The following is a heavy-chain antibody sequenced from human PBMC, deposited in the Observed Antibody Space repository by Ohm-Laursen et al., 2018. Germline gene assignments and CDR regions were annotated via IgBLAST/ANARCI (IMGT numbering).Heavy chain of an antibody. CDR1: GFTFSSYA. CDR2: ISGSGGST. D-gene: IGHD3-22*01. V-gene: IGHV3-23*01. J-gene: IGHJ5*02. Sequence: SLRLSCSASGFTFSSYAMSWVRQAPGKGLEWVSAISGSGGSTYYADSVKGRFAISRDNSKNTLYLQMNSLRAEDTAVYYCAKDPLRGYYDSSGYPNWFDPWGQGTLVTVSS. CDR3: AKDPLRGYYDSSGYPNWFDP.